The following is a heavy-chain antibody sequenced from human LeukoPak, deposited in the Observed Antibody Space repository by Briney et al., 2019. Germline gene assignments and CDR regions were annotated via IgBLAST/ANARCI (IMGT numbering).Heavy chain of an antibody. J-gene: IGHJ4*02. V-gene: IGHV4-34*01. CDR2: INHSGST. CDR1: GGSFSGYY. CDR3: ATTDDYAVNDY. Sequence: SETLSLTCAVYGGSFSGYYWSWIRQPPGKGLEWIGEINHSGSTNYNPSLKSRVTISVDTSKNQFSLKLSSVTAADTAVYYCATTDDYAVNDYWGQGTLVTVSS. D-gene: IGHD4-17*01.